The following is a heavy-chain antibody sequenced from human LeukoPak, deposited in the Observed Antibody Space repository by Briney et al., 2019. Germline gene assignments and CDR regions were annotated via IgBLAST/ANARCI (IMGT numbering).Heavy chain of an antibody. V-gene: IGHV3-30*18. CDR1: GFTFSSYG. CDR3: AKDAHVRGGSYYFDY. D-gene: IGHD3-16*01. Sequence: GGSLRLSCAASGFTFSSYGMHWVRQAPGKGLEWVAVISYDGSNKYYADSVKGRFTISRDNSKNTLFLQMNSLRAGDTAVYYCAKDAHVRGGSYYFDYWGQGTLVTVSS. J-gene: IGHJ4*02. CDR2: ISYDGSNK.